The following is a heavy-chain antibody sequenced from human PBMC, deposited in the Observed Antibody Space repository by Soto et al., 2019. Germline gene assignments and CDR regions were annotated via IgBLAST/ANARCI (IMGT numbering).Heavy chain of an antibody. CDR2: IIPIFGTA. J-gene: IGHJ5*02. CDR3: ARSPRASSGDNWFDP. Sequence: QVQLVQSGAEVKKPGSSVKVSCKASGGTFSSYAISWVRQAPGQGLKWMGGIIPIFGTANYGQKFRGRVTTTADESTSAAYMVLRSLRSEDAAVYDCARSPRASSGDNWFDPCGQGTLVTVCS. V-gene: IGHV1-69*01. CDR1: GGTFSSYA. D-gene: IGHD6-6*01.